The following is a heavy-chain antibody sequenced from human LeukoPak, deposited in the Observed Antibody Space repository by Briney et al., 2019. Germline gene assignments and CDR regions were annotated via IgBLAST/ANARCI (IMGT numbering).Heavy chain of an antibody. Sequence: GGSLRLSCTASGFTFGDYAMSWFRQAPGKGLEWVGFIRSKAYGGTTEYAASVKGRFTISRDDSKSIAHLQMNSLKTEDTAVYYCTRFMITFGGVIAPDAFDIWGQGTMVTVSS. CDR3: TRFMITFGGVIAPDAFDI. J-gene: IGHJ3*02. CDR2: IRSKAYGGTT. D-gene: IGHD3-16*02. CDR1: GFTFGDYA. V-gene: IGHV3-49*03.